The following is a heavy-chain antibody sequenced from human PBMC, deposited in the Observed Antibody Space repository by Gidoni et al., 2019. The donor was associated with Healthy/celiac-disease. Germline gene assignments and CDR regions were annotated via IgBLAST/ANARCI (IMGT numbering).Heavy chain of an antibody. CDR3: ARRTYSSTHYYYYMDV. CDR1: GGSISSGSYY. D-gene: IGHD6-13*01. J-gene: IGHJ6*03. Sequence: QVQLQESGPGLVKPSQTLSLTCTVSGGSISSGSYYWSWIRQPAGKGLAWIGRIYTSGSTHYHPSLKSRVTISVDTSKNQFSLKLSSVTAADTAVYYCARRTYSSTHYYYYMDVWGKGTTVTVSS. CDR2: IYTSGST. V-gene: IGHV4-61*02.